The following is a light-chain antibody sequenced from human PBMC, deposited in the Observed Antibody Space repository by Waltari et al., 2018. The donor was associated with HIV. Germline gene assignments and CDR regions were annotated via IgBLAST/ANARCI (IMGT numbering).Light chain of an antibody. J-gene: IGLJ2*01. CDR1: SSNIGSNS. V-gene: IGLV1-44*01. Sequence: QSVLTQPPSTSGTPGQRVTISCSGGSSNIGSNSVHWYQQFPGTAPKLLIHNNNQRPAGVPDQFSGSKSGTSASLAISGLQSGDEAHYYCAAWDDRLNGLVFGGGTKLTVL. CDR2: NNN. CDR3: AAWDDRLNGLV.